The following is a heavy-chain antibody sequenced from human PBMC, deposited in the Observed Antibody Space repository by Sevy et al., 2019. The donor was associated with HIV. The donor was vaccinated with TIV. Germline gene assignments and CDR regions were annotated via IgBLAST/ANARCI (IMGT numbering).Heavy chain of an antibody. J-gene: IGHJ5*02. CDR2: INPSSGGT. D-gene: IGHD2-15*01. V-gene: IGHV1-2*02. Sequence: ASVKVSCETSGYTFTYYYIHWVRQAPGQGLEWMGWINPSSGGTQYAQKFQGRVSVTSDTSRRTSYMELRRLRSDDTALYYCARQVDNWIDPWGQGTPVTVSS. CDR3: ARQVDNWIDP. CDR1: GYTFTYYY.